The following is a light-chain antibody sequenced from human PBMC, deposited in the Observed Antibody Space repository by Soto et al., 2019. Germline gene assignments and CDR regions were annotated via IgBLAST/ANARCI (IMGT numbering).Light chain of an antibody. CDR1: QSISSY. Sequence: DIQMTQSPSSLSASVGDRVTITCRASQSISSYLNWYQQKPGKAPKLVIYAASSLQSGVPSRFSGSGSGTDFTLTISSLQPEDFAAYYCQQSYNTPFTFCPGTKVDIK. V-gene: IGKV1-39*01. CDR2: AAS. J-gene: IGKJ3*01. CDR3: QQSYNTPFT.